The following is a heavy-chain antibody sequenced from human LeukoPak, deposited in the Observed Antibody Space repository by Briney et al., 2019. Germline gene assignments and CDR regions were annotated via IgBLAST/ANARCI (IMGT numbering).Heavy chain of an antibody. CDR3: ARDFRDGYNSWFDP. J-gene: IGHJ5*02. Sequence: SETLSLTCTVSGGSINNYYWSWIRQPPGKGLEWIGYIYYSGSTDYTSSLKSRVTMSIDTSKNQFSLRLSSVTAADTAVYYCARDFRDGYNSWFDPWGQGTLVTVSS. CDR1: GGSINNYY. V-gene: IGHV4-59*12. CDR2: IYYSGST. D-gene: IGHD5-24*01.